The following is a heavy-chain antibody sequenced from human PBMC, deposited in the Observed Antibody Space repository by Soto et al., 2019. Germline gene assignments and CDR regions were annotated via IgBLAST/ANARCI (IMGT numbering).Heavy chain of an antibody. V-gene: IGHV3-11*06. CDR3: VRGGGGGLFDP. CDR1: GFTCGDSY. D-gene: IGHD2-15*01. J-gene: IGHJ5*02. Sequence: GGSLRLSCAGSGFTCGDSYMSWIRQAPGKGLEWLSYISPGSRYPAYADSVKGRFTISRDNAKRSLYLQMMSLTAEDTAIYYCVRGGGGGLFDPWGQGTMVTVPQ. CDR2: ISPGSRYP.